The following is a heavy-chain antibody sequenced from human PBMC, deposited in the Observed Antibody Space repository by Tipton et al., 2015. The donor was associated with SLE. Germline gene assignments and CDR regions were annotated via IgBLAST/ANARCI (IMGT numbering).Heavy chain of an antibody. V-gene: IGHV3-66*01. CDR1: GVTFSNYW. CDR2: IYSGGST. J-gene: IGHJ4*02. D-gene: IGHD5-18*01. CDR3: VREGDTAFDY. Sequence: GSLRLSCAASGVTFSNYWMSWVRQAPGKGLEWVSVIYSGGSTYYADSVKGRFTISRDNSKNTLYLQMNSLRAEDTAVYYCVREGDTAFDYWGQGTLVTVSS.